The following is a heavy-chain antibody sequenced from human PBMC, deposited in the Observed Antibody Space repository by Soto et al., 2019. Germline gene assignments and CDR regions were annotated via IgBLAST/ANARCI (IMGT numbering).Heavy chain of an antibody. J-gene: IGHJ4*02. D-gene: IGHD6-13*01. CDR3: AKENQHLFHDY. V-gene: IGHV3-30*18. CDR2: ISHDGSDK. CDR1: GFTFRNYG. Sequence: QVQLVESGGGVVRPGRSLRLTCAASGFTFRNYGMHWVRQALGKGLEWVAVISHDGSDKYYADSMKGRFIISRDNSENTLFLNMNSLKPEDTAVYYCAKENQHLFHDYWGQGTLVTVSS.